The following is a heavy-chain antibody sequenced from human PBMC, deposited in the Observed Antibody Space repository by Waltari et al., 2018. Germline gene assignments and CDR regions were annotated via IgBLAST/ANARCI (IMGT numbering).Heavy chain of an antibody. D-gene: IGHD2-15*01. J-gene: IGHJ4*02. V-gene: IGHV5-51*03. CDR2: IYPGDSDT. CDR3: ARAGERYCSGGSCYSVHY. CDR1: GYSFTSYW. Sequence: EVQLVQSGAEVKKPGESLKISCKGSGYSFTSYWIGWVRQMPGKGLEWMGIIYPGDSDTRYSPSFQGQVTISADKSISTAYLQWSSLKASDTAMYYCARAGERYCSGGSCYSVHYWGQGTLVTVSS.